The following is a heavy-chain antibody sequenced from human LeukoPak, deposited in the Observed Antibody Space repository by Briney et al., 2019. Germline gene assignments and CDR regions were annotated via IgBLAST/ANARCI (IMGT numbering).Heavy chain of an antibody. Sequence: GGSLRLSCAASRFTFSSYGMTWVRQAPGKGLEWVSTISDTGGGTFYADSVKGRFTISRDNSQNTLFLQMNRLRADDTVIYYCAKEMLRGYYYYGMDVWGQGTTVTVSS. CDR2: ISDTGGGT. CDR3: AKEMLRGYYYYGMDV. D-gene: IGHD3-10*01. CDR1: RFTFSSYG. V-gene: IGHV3-23*01. J-gene: IGHJ6*02.